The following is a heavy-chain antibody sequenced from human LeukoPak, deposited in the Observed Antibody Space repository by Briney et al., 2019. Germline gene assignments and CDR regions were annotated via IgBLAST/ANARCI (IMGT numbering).Heavy chain of an antibody. CDR1: GGSISSGDYY. CDR2: IYYSGST. D-gene: IGHD3-3*01. J-gene: IGHJ4*02. CDR3: AGVRFLEWLSFDY. Sequence: SETLSLTCTVSGGSISSGDYYWSWIRQPPGKGLEWIGYIYYSGSTYYNPSLKSRVTISVDRSKNQFSLKLSSVTAADTAVYYCAGVRFLEWLSFDYWGQGTLVTVSS. V-gene: IGHV4-30-4*08.